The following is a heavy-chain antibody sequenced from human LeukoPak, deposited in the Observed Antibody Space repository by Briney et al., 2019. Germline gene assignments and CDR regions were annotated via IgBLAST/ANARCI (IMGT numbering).Heavy chain of an antibody. Sequence: KAAETLSLTCTVSGGSISSGSYYGSGIRQPAGEVLWGIGRIYTSGSTTYNPSLKSPVTISVDTSKNQFSLKLSSVTAADTAVYYCARDRDYGDYIEDYYYMDVWGKGTTVTISS. CDR2: IYTSGST. D-gene: IGHD4-17*01. CDR1: GGSISSGSYY. CDR3: ARDRDYGDYIEDYYYMDV. J-gene: IGHJ6*03. V-gene: IGHV4-61*02.